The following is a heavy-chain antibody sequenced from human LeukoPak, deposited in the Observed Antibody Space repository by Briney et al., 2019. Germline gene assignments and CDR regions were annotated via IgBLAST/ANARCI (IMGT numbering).Heavy chain of an antibody. V-gene: IGHV1-69*13. CDR3: ARRKGQQLVTGDWFDP. CDR1: GGTFSSYA. Sequence: EASVKVSCKASGGTFSSYAISWVRQAPGQGLEWMGGIIPIFGTANYAQKFQGRVTITADESTSTAYMELSSLRSEDTAVYYCARRKGQQLVTGDWFDPWGQGTLVTVSS. CDR2: IIPIFGTA. J-gene: IGHJ5*02. D-gene: IGHD6-13*01.